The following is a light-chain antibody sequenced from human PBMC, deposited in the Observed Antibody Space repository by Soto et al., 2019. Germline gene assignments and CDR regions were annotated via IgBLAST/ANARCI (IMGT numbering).Light chain of an antibody. V-gene: IGKV3-20*01. Sequence: EIVLTQSPGTLSLSPGETASLSCGASRSIISDFLAWYQQKGGQPPRLLIYDASKRATGIPARFSGSGSGTAFTLTINRVEPEDSAVYYCQQTYHSPRTFGQGTRLEIK. J-gene: IGKJ2*01. CDR3: QQTYHSPRT. CDR2: DAS. CDR1: RSIISDF.